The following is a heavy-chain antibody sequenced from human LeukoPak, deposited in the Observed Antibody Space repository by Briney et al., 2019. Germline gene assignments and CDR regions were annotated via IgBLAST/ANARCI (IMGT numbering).Heavy chain of an antibody. J-gene: IGHJ4*02. CDR1: GFTFSTYW. CDR3: APEGGYSYDY. V-gene: IGHV3-74*03. D-gene: IGHD5-18*01. CDR2: INSDGSST. Sequence: PGGSLRLSCAASGFTFSTYWMHWVRQVPGEGLLWVSRINSDGSSTEYADAVKGRFTISRDNAKNTLYLVMNSLRVEDTAVYYCAPEGGYSYDYWGQGTLVAVSS.